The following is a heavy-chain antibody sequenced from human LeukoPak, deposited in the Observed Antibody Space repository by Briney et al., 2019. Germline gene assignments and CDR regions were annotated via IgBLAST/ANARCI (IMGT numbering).Heavy chain of an antibody. Sequence: GSLRLSCAASGFTFSDYYMSWIRQPPGKGLEWIGEINHSGSTNYNPSLKSRVTISVDTSKNQFSLKLSSVTAADTAVYYCARGDPPYDSSGYYHYWGQGTLVTVSS. J-gene: IGHJ4*02. D-gene: IGHD3-22*01. CDR2: INHSGST. CDR3: ARGDPPYDSSGYYHY. V-gene: IGHV4-34*01. CDR1: GFTFSDYY.